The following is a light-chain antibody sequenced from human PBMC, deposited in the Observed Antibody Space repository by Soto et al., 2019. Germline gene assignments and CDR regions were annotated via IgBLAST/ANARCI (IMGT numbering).Light chain of an antibody. J-gene: IGKJ4*01. CDR1: QSISSW. V-gene: IGKV1-5*03. CDR3: LQHNSLLT. Sequence: DIQMTQSPSALSASVGDRVTITCRASQSISSWLAWYQQKPGKAPKLLIYKASSLESGVPSRFSGSGSGTEFTLTISSLQPEDLATYYCLQHNSLLTFGGGTKVDIK. CDR2: KAS.